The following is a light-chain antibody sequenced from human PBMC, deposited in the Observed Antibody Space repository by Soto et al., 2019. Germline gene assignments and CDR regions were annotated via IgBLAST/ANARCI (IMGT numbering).Light chain of an antibody. CDR2: AAS. CDR3: QQSNRFPIT. Sequence: DIQLTQSPSSVSASVGDRVTITCRASQGVRNWLAWYQQKPGIAPKLLIYAASSLQSGVPARLSGSGSGTDFTLPISSLQPEDFATYYCQQSNRFPITVGQGTRLDIK. J-gene: IGKJ5*01. CDR1: QGVRNW. V-gene: IGKV1D-12*01.